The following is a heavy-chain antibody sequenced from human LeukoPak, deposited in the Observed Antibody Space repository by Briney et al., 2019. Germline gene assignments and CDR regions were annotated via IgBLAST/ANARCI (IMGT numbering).Heavy chain of an antibody. CDR1: GFTFSSYW. J-gene: IGHJ4*02. D-gene: IGHD3-22*01. V-gene: IGHV3-7*01. CDR2: IKQDGSEK. CDR3: VRDKPDSSGYYVGTDY. Sequence: GGSLRLSCAASGFTFSSYWMSWVRQAPGKGLEWVANIKQDGSEKYYVDSVKGRFTISRDNAKNSLYLQMNSLRAEDTAVYYCVRDKPDSSGYYVGTDYWGQGTLVTVSS.